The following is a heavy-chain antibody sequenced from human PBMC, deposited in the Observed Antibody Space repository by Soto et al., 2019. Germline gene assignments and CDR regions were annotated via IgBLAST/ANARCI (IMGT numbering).Heavy chain of an antibody. D-gene: IGHD2-15*01. J-gene: IGHJ4*02. CDR3: ARSYCSGGSCYSDY. CDR2: INPNSGGT. Sequence: GASVKVSCKASGYTFTGYYMHWVRQAPGQGLEWMGWINPNSGGTNYARKFQGRVTMTRDTSISTAYMELSRLRSDDTAVYYCARSYCSGGSCYSDYWGQGTLVTVSS. V-gene: IGHV1-2*02. CDR1: GYTFTGYY.